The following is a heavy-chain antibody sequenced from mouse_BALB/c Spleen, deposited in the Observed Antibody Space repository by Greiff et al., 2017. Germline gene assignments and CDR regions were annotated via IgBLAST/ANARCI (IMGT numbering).Heavy chain of an antibody. J-gene: IGHJ2*01. CDR3: ARREYGNSLFDY. Sequence: VQLQQSGPGLVKPSQSLSLTCTVTGYSITSDYAWNWIRQFPGNKLEWMGYISYSGSTSYNPSLKSRISITRDTSKNQFFLQLNSVTTEDTATYYCARREYGNSLFDYWGQGTTLTVSS. CDR2: ISYSGST. CDR1: GYSITSDYA. V-gene: IGHV3-2*02. D-gene: IGHD2-10*02.